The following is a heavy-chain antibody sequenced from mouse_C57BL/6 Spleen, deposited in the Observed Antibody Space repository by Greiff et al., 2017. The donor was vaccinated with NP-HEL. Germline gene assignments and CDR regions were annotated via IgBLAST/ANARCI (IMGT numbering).Heavy chain of an antibody. CDR1: GYTFTSYG. CDR3: ARSRSPYYCDY. Sequence: QVQLQQSGAELARPGASVKLSCKASGYTFTSYGISWVKQRTGQGLEWIGEIYPRSGNTYYNEKFKGKATLTADKSSSTAYMELRSLTSEDSAVYFCARSRSPYYCDYWGQGTTLTVSS. V-gene: IGHV1-81*01. J-gene: IGHJ2*01. CDR2: IYPRSGNT.